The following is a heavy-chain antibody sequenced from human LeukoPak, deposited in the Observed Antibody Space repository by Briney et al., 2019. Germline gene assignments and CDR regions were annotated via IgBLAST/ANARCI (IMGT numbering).Heavy chain of an antibody. CDR3: ARERGYNYGYSGYYDH. Sequence: PGGSLRLSCAASGLTFSGFEMVWVRQAPGKGLEWISYISTSGASTYYADSVKGRFTVSRDNVKNSMSLRMDTLRVEDTAVYYCARERGYNYGYSGYYDHWGQGVLVTVSS. V-gene: IGHV3-48*03. CDR2: ISTSGAST. J-gene: IGHJ4*02. CDR1: GLTFSGFE. D-gene: IGHD5-18*01.